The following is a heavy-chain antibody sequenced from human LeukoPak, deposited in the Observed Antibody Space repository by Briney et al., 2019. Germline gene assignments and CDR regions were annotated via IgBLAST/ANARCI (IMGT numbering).Heavy chain of an antibody. J-gene: IGHJ3*02. D-gene: IGHD2-21*02. V-gene: IGHV4-4*02. Sequence: SETLSLTCAVSGGSISSSYWWSWVRPPPGKGLEWIGEVYHSGSTNYYPSLKSRVTISIEKSKNQFSLKLSSVTAADTAVYYCAGAYCGGDCYSGRAFDIWGQGTMVTVSS. CDR3: AGAYCGGDCYSGRAFDI. CDR1: GGSISSSYW. CDR2: VYHSGST.